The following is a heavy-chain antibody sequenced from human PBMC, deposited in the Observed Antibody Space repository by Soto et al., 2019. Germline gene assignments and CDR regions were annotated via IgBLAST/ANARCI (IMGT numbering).Heavy chain of an antibody. CDR3: AKDSVLLWFGESVGLDLDY. J-gene: IGHJ4*02. V-gene: IGHV3-23*01. CDR2: ISGSGGST. D-gene: IGHD3-10*01. CDR1: GFTFSSYA. Sequence: PGGSLRLSCAASGFTFSSYAMSWVRQAPGKGLEWVSAISGSGGSTYYADSVKGRFTISRDNSKNTLYLQMNSLRAEDTAVYYCAKDSVLLWFGESVGLDLDYWGKGTLVTVSS.